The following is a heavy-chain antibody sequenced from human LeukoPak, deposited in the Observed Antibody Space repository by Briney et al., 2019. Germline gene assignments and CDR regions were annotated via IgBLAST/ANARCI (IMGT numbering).Heavy chain of an antibody. CDR1: GFTFNSYA. J-gene: IGHJ3*02. CDR2: IRQSGDIT. CDR3: VRRGGSDGWGAFDI. V-gene: IGHV3-23*01. D-gene: IGHD5-24*01. Sequence: QPGGSLRLSCEASGFTFNSYAMNWVRQAPGKGLEWVSSIRQSGDITYYADSVKGRFTISRDNSKNTLSLQMNSLSREDTAIYYCVRRGGSDGWGAFDIWGQGTVVTVSS.